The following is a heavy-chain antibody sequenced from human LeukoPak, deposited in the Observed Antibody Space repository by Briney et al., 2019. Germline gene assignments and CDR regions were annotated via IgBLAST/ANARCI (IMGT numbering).Heavy chain of an antibody. D-gene: IGHD6-19*01. CDR3: ARGWYNFDY. J-gene: IGHJ4*02. V-gene: IGHV3-23*01. CDR1: GFIFSNYA. Sequence: PGGSLRLFCAASGFIFSNYAMSWVRQAPGKGLEWVSGINNSGDRRFYADSVKGRFTISRDNSKNTLYLQMNSLRAEDTAVYYCARGWYNFDYWGQGTRVTVSS. CDR2: INNSGDRR.